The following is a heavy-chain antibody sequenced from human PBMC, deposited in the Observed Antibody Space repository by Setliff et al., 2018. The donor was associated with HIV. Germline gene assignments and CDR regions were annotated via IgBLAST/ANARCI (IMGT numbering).Heavy chain of an antibody. J-gene: IGHJ6*03. V-gene: IGHV1-69-2*01. CDR2: VEPQHGET. CDR3: ARGTTATDYYYYMDV. CDR1: GYTFTDYY. Sequence: ASVKVSCKASGYTFTDYYMHWVQQAPGKGLEWMGRVEPQHGETIFAGKFQGRVTITADTSTDTAYMELSSLRSEDTAVYFCARGTTATDYYYYMDVWGKGTSVTVS. D-gene: IGHD4-17*01.